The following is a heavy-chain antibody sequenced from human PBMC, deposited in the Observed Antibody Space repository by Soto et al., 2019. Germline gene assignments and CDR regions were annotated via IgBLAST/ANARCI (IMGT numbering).Heavy chain of an antibody. CDR1: GFTFSSYS. CDR3: ARDNRGRYNRNIPSY. CDR2: ISSSSSTI. D-gene: IGHD1-20*01. Sequence: GGSLRLSCAASGFTFSSYSMNWVRQAPGKGLEWVSYISSSSSTIYYADSVKGRFTISRDNAKNSLYLQMNSLRAEDTAVYYCARDNRGRYNRNIPSYWGQGTLVTVSS. V-gene: IGHV3-48*01. J-gene: IGHJ4*02.